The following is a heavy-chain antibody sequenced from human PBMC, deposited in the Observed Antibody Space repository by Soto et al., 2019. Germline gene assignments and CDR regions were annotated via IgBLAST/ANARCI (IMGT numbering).Heavy chain of an antibody. D-gene: IGHD6-13*01. CDR2: MTPISGNP. CDR3: ARRWYSSSWYYYYYYGMDV. J-gene: IGHJ6*01. V-gene: IGHV1-8*01. Sequence: QVQLVQSGAEVKKPGASVKVSCKASGYTFTSYDINWVRQATGQGLEWMGWMTPISGNPGYAQKFQGKVTMTRNTSISTAYMELSSLRSEDTAVYYCARRWYSSSWYYYYYYGMDVLEQRTTVTVAA. CDR1: GYTFTSYD.